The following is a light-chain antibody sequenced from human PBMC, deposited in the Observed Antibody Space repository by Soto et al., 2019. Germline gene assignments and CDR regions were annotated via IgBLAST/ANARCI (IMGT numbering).Light chain of an antibody. J-gene: IGKJ1*01. CDR2: AAS. CDR1: QGISTY. CDR3: LQHNTYPWT. Sequence: IRMTHSPSSFSASTLYRVTITFLSIQGISTYLAWYQQKPGKAPKLLIYAASTLQSGVPSRFSGSGSGTDFTLTISCLQSEDFATYYCLQHNTYPWTFGQGTKVDIK. V-gene: IGKV1-8*01.